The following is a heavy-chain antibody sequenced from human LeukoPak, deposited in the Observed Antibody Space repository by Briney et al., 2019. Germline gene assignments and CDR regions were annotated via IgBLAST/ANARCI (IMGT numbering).Heavy chain of an antibody. J-gene: IGHJ4*02. CDR2: ISGSGGST. CDR1: GSTFSSYA. V-gene: IGHV3-23*01. CDR3: AKDLAVTTLPWYFDY. D-gene: IGHD4-17*01. Sequence: GGSLRLSCAASGSTFSSYAMSWVRQAPGKGLEWVSAISGSGGSTYYADSVKGRFTISRDNSKNTLYLQMNSLRAEDTAVYYCAKDLAVTTLPWYFDYWGQGTLVTVSS.